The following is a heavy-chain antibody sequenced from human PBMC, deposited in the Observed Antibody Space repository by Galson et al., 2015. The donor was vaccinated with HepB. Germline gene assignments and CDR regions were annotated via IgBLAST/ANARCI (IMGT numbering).Heavy chain of an antibody. CDR3: ARDGTTKEIDY. CDR1: GFTFSSYG. J-gene: IGHJ4*02. CDR2: IWYDGSNK. D-gene: IGHD2/OR15-2a*01. Sequence: SLRLSCAASGFTFSSYGMHWVRQAPGKGLEWVAVIWYDGSNKYYADSVKGRFTISRDNSKNTLYLQMNSLRAEDTAVYYCARDGTTKEIDYWGQGTLVTVSS. V-gene: IGHV3-33*01.